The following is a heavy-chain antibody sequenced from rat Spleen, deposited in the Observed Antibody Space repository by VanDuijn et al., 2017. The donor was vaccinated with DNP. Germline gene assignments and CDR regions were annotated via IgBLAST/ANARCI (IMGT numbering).Heavy chain of an antibody. D-gene: IGHD1-3*01. CDR3: ARHRAGSYALDA. Sequence: EVQLVESGRGLVQPGESMKLSCAASGFTFSNYFMAWVRQAPTNGLEWVASITPGGGNTYYRDSVKGRFTISRDNTKSTLYLQMDSLRSEETATYYCARHRAGSYALDAWGQGTSVTVSS. CDR2: ITPGGGNT. J-gene: IGHJ4*01. V-gene: IGHV5S11*01. CDR1: GFTFSNYF.